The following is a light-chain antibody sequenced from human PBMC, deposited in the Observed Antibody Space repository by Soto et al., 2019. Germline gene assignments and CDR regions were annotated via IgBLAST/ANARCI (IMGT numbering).Light chain of an antibody. J-gene: IGLJ2*01. CDR2: QDS. CDR1: KLGDKY. Sequence: SYELTQPPSVSVSPGQTASITCSGDKLGDKYACWYQQKPGQFPVLVIYQDSKRPSGIPERFSGSNSGNTATLTISGTQAMDEADYYCQAWDSSSHVFGAGTKLTVL. V-gene: IGLV3-1*01. CDR3: QAWDSSSHV.